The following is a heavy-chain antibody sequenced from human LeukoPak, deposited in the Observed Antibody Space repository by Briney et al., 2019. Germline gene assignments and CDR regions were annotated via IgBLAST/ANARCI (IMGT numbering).Heavy chain of an antibody. CDR1: GFTFSSYW. V-gene: IGHV3-23*01. D-gene: IGHD3-9*01. CDR3: ANSNDILTGYADY. CDR2: ISGSGGST. J-gene: IGHJ4*02. Sequence: PGGSLRLSCAASGFTFSSYWMSWVRQAPGKGLEWVSAISGSGGSTYYADSVKGRFTISRDNSKNTLYLQMNSLRAEDTAVYYCANSNDILTGYADYWGQGTLVTVSS.